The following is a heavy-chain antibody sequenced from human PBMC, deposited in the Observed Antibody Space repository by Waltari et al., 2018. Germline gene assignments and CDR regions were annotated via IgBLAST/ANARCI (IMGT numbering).Heavy chain of an antibody. CDR1: GYTFTGYY. V-gene: IGHV1-2*06. CDR2: INPNSGGT. Sequence: QVQLVQSGAEVKKPGASVKVSCKASGYTFTGYYMNWVRQAPGQGLEWMGRINPNSGGTNYAQKFQGRVTMTRDTSISTAYMELSRLRSDDTAVYYCARARGYYYDSSGSTFRYWGQGTLVTVSS. J-gene: IGHJ4*02. D-gene: IGHD3-22*01. CDR3: ARARGYYYDSSGSTFRY.